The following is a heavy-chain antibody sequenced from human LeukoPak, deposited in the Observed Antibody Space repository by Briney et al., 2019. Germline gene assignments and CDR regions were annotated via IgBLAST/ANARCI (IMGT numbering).Heavy chain of an antibody. Sequence: SVKVSCKASGRTFISYAISWVRQAPGQGLEWMGGIIPIFGTANYAQKFQGRVTITADESTSTAYMELSSLTSEDTAVYYCARLGIAAARIDYWGQGTLVTVSS. J-gene: IGHJ4*02. CDR3: ARLGIAAARIDY. CDR1: GRTFISYA. CDR2: IIPIFGTA. V-gene: IGHV1-69*01. D-gene: IGHD6-13*01.